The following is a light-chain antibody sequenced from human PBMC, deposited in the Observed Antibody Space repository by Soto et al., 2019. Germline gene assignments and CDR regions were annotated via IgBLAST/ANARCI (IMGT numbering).Light chain of an antibody. J-gene: IGKJ5*01. CDR3: QQYNNWPPIT. CDR1: QSVSIK. Sequence: EIVMTQSPATLSVSPVERATLSCRASQSVSIKLAWYQQKPGQAPRLLIYDTSTRATGIPARFSGSGSGTEFTLTIRSLQSEDFAVYYCQQYNNWPPITFGQGKRREIK. CDR2: DTS. V-gene: IGKV3-15*01.